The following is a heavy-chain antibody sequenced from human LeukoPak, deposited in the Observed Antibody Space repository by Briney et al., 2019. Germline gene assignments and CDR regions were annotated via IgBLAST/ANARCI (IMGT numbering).Heavy chain of an antibody. V-gene: IGHV3-23*01. Sequence: GGSLRLSCAASGFPFSSYGMSWVRQAPGKGLEWVSAITGSSRSTYYADSVKGRFTISRDNSKNTLYLQMNSLRAEDTAIYYCAKYQLNRFCSGGSCSTTHDYWGQGTLVTVSS. J-gene: IGHJ4*02. CDR3: AKYQLNRFCSGGSCSTTHDY. CDR1: GFPFSSYG. CDR2: ITGSSRST. D-gene: IGHD2-15*01.